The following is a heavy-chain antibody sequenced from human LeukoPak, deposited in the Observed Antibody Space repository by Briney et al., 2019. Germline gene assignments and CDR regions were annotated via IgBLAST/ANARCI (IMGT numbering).Heavy chain of an antibody. CDR1: GFTFSKYG. D-gene: IGHD6-19*01. CDR2: IWYDGHNK. J-gene: IGHJ4*02. V-gene: IGHV3-33*01. Sequence: GGSLRLSCVASGFTFSKYGMHWVRQAPGKGLEWLAIIWYDGHNKYYADSVKGRFTISRDNSKNTLFLEMTDLRAEDTAVYYCAREWGLIAVAGGPGYWGQGALVTVSS. CDR3: AREWGLIAVAGGPGY.